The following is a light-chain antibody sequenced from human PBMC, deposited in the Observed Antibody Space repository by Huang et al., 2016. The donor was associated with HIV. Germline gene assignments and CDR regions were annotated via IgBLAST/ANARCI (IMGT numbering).Light chain of an antibody. CDR3: QQYNDWPPLT. Sequence: EIEMTQSPATLSVSPGERATLSCRASQSINSDLAWYQQKPGQGPRLLSYGASTRATAIPAKFNGTGSGTDFSLTISNLQSEDFAVYYCQQYNDWPPLTFGGGTKVEI. V-gene: IGKV3-15*01. CDR1: QSINSD. CDR2: GAS. J-gene: IGKJ4*01.